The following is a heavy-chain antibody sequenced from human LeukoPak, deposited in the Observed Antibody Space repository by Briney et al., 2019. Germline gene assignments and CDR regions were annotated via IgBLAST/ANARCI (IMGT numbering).Heavy chain of an antibody. J-gene: IGHJ4*02. CDR1: GGSISSSDW. D-gene: IGHD3-22*01. CDR3: ARDGRPRRYYDSSGYYSRFFDY. Sequence: SETLSLTCAVSGGSISSSDWWSWVRQPPGKGLEWIGEISHSGSTNYNPSLRGRLRMSVDKSKNQSSLNLSSVTAADTAVYYCARDGRPRRYYDSSGYYSRFFDYWGQGTLVTVSS. CDR2: ISHSGST. V-gene: IGHV4-4*02.